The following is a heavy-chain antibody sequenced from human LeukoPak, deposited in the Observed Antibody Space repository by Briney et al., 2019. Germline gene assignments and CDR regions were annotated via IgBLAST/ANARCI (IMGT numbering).Heavy chain of an antibody. CDR2: ISGSGGST. Sequence: GGSLRLSCAASGFTFSSYAMSWVRQAPGKGLEWVSAISGSGGSTYYADSVKGRFTISRDNSKNTLYLQMNGLRAEDTAVYYCARRVEMATIRYFDYWGQGTLVTVSS. D-gene: IGHD5-24*01. CDR3: ARRVEMATIRYFDY. J-gene: IGHJ4*02. CDR1: GFTFSSYA. V-gene: IGHV3-23*01.